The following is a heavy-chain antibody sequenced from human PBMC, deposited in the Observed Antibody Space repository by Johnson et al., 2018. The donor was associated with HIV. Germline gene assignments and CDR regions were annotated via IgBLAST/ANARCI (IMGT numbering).Heavy chain of an antibody. CDR1: GFTFSSYA. J-gene: IGHJ3*02. CDR2: MSYDGSNK. D-gene: IGHD3-10*01. CDR3: SRDVRFNRTVQGRVIISGTFDM. V-gene: IGHV3-30*04. Sequence: QVQLVESGGGVVQPGRSLRLSCAASGFTFSSYAMHWVRQAPGKGLEWVAVMSYDGSNKYYADSVKGRFTISRDNSKNTLHLQMNSLRTEDTAVYSCSRDVRFNRTVQGRVIISGTFDMWGHGTVLHVSS.